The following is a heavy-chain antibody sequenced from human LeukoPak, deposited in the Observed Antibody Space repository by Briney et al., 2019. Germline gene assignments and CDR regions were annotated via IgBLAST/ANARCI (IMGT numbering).Heavy chain of an antibody. CDR3: ARHPGRSGSLDY. D-gene: IGHD1-26*01. V-gene: IGHV5-51*01. CDR1: GFTFTSYW. CDR2: IYPGDSDT. Sequence: GGSLRLSCAASGFTFTSYWIGWVRQMPGKGLEWMGIIYPGDSDTRYSPSFQGQVTISADKSISTAYLQWSSLKASDTAMYYCARHPGRSGSLDYWGQGTLVTVSS. J-gene: IGHJ4*02.